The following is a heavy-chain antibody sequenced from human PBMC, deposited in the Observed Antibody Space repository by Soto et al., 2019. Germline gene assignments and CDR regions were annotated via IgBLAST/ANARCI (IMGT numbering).Heavy chain of an antibody. CDR3: ARGRYYGSGSRTDYYYYYGMDV. V-gene: IGHV1-69*12. Sequence: QVQLVQSGAEVKKPGSSVKVSCKASGGTFSSYAISWVRQAPGQGLEWMGGIIPIFGTANYAQKFQGRVTLTAEESTSTAYMELSSLRSEDTAVYYCARGRYYGSGSRTDYYYYYGMDVWGQGTTVTVSS. CDR1: GGTFSSYA. CDR2: IIPIFGTA. J-gene: IGHJ6*02. D-gene: IGHD3-10*01.